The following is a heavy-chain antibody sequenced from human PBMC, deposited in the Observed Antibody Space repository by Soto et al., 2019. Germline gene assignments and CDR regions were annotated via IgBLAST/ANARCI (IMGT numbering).Heavy chain of an antibody. J-gene: IGHJ4*02. V-gene: IGHV4-59*08. D-gene: IGHD3-22*01. CDR3: AKHSNRYYGLIHFDY. CDR1: GGSVSSYY. Sequence: SETLSLTCTVSGGSVSSYYWSWIRQSPGKGLEWIGYIYYSGSTKYKPSLKSRVTISVDTSKNQFSLKVSSATAADTAVYYCAKHSNRYYGLIHFDYWGLGALVTVSS. CDR2: IYYSGST.